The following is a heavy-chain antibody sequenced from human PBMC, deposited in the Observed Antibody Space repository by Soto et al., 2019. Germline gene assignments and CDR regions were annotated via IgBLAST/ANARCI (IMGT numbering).Heavy chain of an antibody. J-gene: IGHJ4*02. V-gene: IGHV2-5*02. CDR1: GFSLSASGVG. CDR2: IYWDDAK. D-gene: IGHD3-16*01. Sequence: QITLKESGPTLVKPTQTLTLTCTFSGFSLSASGVGVGWIRQPPGKALEWLAIIYWDDAKHYSPSLKSSLTITKDTPQNQVVLTMTNMDPVDTATYYCAHKGGGDRILDYWGQGTLVTVSS. CDR3: AHKGGGDRILDY.